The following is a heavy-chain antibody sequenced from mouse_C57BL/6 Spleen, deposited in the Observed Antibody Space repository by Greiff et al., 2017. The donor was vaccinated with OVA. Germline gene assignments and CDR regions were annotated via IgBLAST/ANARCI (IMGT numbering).Heavy chain of an antibody. V-gene: IGHV5-17*01. CDR1: GFTFSDYG. J-gene: IGHJ2*01. D-gene: IGHD1-1*01. Sequence: DVHLVESGGGLVKPGGSLKLSCAASGFTFSDYGMHWVRQAPEKGLEWVAYISSGSSTIYYADTVKGRFTISRDNAKNTLFLQMTSLRSEDTAMYYCAKRDYYGSFDYWGQGTTLTVSS. CDR3: AKRDYYGSFDY. CDR2: ISSGSSTI.